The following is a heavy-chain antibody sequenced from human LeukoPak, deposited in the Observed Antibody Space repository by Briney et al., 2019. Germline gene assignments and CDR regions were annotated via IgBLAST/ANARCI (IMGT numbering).Heavy chain of an antibody. CDR2: IYHSGST. V-gene: IGHV4-38-2*02. J-gene: IGHJ4*02. Sequence: SETLSLTCTVSGYSIGSGYYWGWIRQPPGKGLEWIGSIYHSGSTYYNPSLKSRVTISVDTSKNQFSLKLSSVTAADTAVYYCARVLVVPAAFTFDYWGQGTLVTVSS. CDR3: ARVLVVPAAFTFDY. CDR1: GYSIGSGYY. D-gene: IGHD2-2*01.